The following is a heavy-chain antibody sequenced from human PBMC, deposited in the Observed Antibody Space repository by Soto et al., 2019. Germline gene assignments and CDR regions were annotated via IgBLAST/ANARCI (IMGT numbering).Heavy chain of an antibody. D-gene: IGHD6-13*01. CDR3: XXDLAAGTCDY. J-gene: IGHJ4*02. CDR2: ISAYNGNT. CDR1: GYTFTSYA. Sequence: QVQLVQSGAEVRKPGASVKVSCKASGYTFTSYAISWVRQAPGQGLEWMGWISAYNGNTNYAQKLQGRVTMTTDTXXSTXXXXLXXLXXXXXXXXXXXXDLAAGTCDYWGQGTLVTVSS. V-gene: IGHV1-18*01.